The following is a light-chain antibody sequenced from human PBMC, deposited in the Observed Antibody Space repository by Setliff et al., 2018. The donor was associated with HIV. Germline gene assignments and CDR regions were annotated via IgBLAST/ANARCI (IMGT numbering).Light chain of an antibody. CDR1: SSNIGNNY. J-gene: IGLJ2*01. CDR2: DNN. CDR3: GTWDSSLSGGV. Sequence: QSVLTQPPSVSAAPGQRVTISCSGSSSNIGNNYVSWYQQVPGTAPKLLIYDNNKRPSGIPDRFSGSKSGTSATLGITALQTGDEADYYCGTWDSSLSGGVFGGGTKVTV. V-gene: IGLV1-51*01.